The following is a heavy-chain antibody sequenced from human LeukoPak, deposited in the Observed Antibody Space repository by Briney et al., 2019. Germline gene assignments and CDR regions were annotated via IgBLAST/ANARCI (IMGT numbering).Heavy chain of an antibody. D-gene: IGHD4-17*01. CDR1: GGTFSSYA. V-gene: IGHV1-69*13. J-gene: IGHJ4*02. Sequence: GASVKVSCKASGGTFSSYAISWVRQAPGQGLEWMGGIIPIFGTANYAQKSQGRVTITADESTSTAYMELSSLRSEDTAVYYCASGDYGDYLSSYWGQGTLVTVSS. CDR2: IIPIFGTA. CDR3: ASGDYGDYLSSY.